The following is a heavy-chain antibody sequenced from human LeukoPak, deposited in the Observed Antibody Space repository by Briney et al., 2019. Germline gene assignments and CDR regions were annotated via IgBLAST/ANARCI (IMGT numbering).Heavy chain of an antibody. CDR3: AKDWTPHNRVYDCFDF. J-gene: IGHJ4*02. CDR1: GFAFGVHA. D-gene: IGHD3-16*01. CDR2: IGSGADL. Sequence: GGSLTLSCAASGFAFGVHAMSWVRQAPGKGPEWVATIGSGADLFYAESVKGRFTISRDDPRNTLWLQMNSLRAEDTALYYCAKDWTPHNRVYDCFDFWGQGTQVTVSS. V-gene: IGHV3-23*01.